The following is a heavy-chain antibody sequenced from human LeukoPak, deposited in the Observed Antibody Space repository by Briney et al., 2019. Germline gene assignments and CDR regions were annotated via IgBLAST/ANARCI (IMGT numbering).Heavy chain of an antibody. CDR2: INHSGST. CDR1: GGSFSGYY. Sequence: SETLSLTCAVYGGSFSGYYWSWIRQPPGKGLEWIGEINHSGSTNYNPSLKSRVTISVDTSKNQFSLKLSSVTAADTAVYYCARHLTVTTSFDYWGQGTLVTVSS. V-gene: IGHV4-34*01. J-gene: IGHJ4*02. CDR3: ARHLTVTTSFDY. D-gene: IGHD4-17*01.